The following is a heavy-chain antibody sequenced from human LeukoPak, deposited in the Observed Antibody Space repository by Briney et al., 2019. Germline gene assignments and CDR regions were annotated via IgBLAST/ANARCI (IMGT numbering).Heavy chain of an antibody. D-gene: IGHD5-12*01. CDR1: GYTFTSYY. Sequence: ASVKVSCKASGYTFTSYYMHWVRQAPGQGLEWMGIINPSGGSASYAQKFQGRVTMTRDMSTSTVYMELSSLRSEDTAVYYCARDLGYSDYDYPSSHFDYWGQGTLVTVSS. CDR3: ARDLGYSDYDYPSSHFDY. CDR2: INPSGGSA. J-gene: IGHJ4*02. V-gene: IGHV1-46*01.